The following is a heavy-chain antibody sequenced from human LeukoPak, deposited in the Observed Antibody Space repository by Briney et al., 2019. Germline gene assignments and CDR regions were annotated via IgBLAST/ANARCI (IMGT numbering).Heavy chain of an antibody. CDR2: IIPIFGTA. CDR1: GYTFTSYY. J-gene: IGHJ4*02. V-gene: IGHV1-69*13. D-gene: IGHD3-22*01. CDR3: ARQLVITRDFDY. Sequence: ASVKVSCKASGYTFTSYYMHWVRQAPGQGLEWMGGIIPIFGTANYAQKFQGRVTITADESTSTAYMELSSLRSEDTAVYYCARQLVITRDFDYWGQGTLVTVSS.